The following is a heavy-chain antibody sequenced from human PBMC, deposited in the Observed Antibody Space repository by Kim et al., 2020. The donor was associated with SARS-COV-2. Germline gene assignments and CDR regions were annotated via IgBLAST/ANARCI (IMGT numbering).Heavy chain of an antibody. J-gene: IGHJ4*02. Sequence: ASVKVSCKASGYTFTGYYMHWVRQAPGQGLEWMGWINPNSGGTNYAQKFQGRVTMTRDTSISTAYMELSRLRSDDTAVYYCARASVYSSSWYASPYFDYWGQGTLLTVSS. D-gene: IGHD6-13*01. CDR1: GYTFTGYY. V-gene: IGHV1-2*02. CDR2: INPNSGGT. CDR3: ARASVYSSSWYASPYFDY.